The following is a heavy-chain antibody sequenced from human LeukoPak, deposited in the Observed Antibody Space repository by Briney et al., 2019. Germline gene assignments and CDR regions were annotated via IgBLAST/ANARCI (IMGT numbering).Heavy chain of an antibody. Sequence: PSETRSLTCTVSGGSISSSSYYWGWIRQPPGKGLEWIGSIYYSGSTYYNPSLKSRVTISVDTSKNQFSLKLSSVTAADTAVYYCARVEGDYYDSSGYLDYWGQGTLVTVSS. J-gene: IGHJ4*02. V-gene: IGHV4-39*07. CDR2: IYYSGST. D-gene: IGHD3-22*01. CDR3: ARVEGDYYDSSGYLDY. CDR1: GGSISSSSYY.